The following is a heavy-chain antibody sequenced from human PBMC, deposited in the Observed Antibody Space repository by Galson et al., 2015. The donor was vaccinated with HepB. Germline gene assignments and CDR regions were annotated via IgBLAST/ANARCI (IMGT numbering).Heavy chain of an antibody. Sequence: SVKVSCKASGYTFSDYTITWVRQAPGQGLEWMGWISVYNGNTNYVQKLQGRMTMTTDISTTTAYMELRSLRSDDTALYYCAIILDGEIDSWGQGTLVSVSA. CDR3: AIILDGEIDS. CDR2: ISVYNGNT. J-gene: IGHJ4*02. D-gene: IGHD4-17*01. CDR1: GYTFSDYT. V-gene: IGHV1-18*04.